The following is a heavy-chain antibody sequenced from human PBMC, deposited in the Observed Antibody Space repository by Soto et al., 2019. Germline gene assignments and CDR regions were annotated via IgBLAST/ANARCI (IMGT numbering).Heavy chain of an antibody. V-gene: IGHV3-74*01. D-gene: IGHD1-7*01. J-gene: IGHJ4*02. CDR1: GFTFTHYR. Sequence: SGGSLRLSCAASGFTFTHYRIHWVRQAPGKGLVWVSRVNSDGSSTNYADAVKGRFTISRDNSKNMAYLQMNNLTVEGTGVYYCAKAGDWNYVYDFWGQGTLVTVSS. CDR3: AKAGDWNYVYDF. CDR2: VNSDGSST.